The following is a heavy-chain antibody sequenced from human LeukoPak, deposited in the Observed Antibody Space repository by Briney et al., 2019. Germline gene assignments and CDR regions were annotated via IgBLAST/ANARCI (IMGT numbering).Heavy chain of an antibody. D-gene: IGHD3-22*01. V-gene: IGHV3-30*18. CDR1: GFTFSSYG. CDR2: ISHDGSNK. J-gene: IGHJ6*02. Sequence: GRSLRLSCAASGFTFSSYGMHWVRQAPGKGLEWVAVISHDGSNKYYADSVKGRFTISRDNSKNTLYLQMNSLRAEDTAVYYCAKDKDSHSNYYDSMDVWGQGTTVTVSS. CDR3: AKDKDSHSNYYDSMDV.